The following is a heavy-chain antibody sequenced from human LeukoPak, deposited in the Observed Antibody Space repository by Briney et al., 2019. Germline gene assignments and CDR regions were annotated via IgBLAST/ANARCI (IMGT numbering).Heavy chain of an antibody. CDR2: INPNSGGT. J-gene: IGHJ4*02. V-gene: IGHV1-2*02. CDR3: AGDPEMATSPGY. D-gene: IGHD5-24*01. Sequence: APVKVSCKASGYTFTGYYMHWVRQAPGQGLEWMGWINPNSGGTTYAQKFQGRVTMTRDTSISTAYMELSRLISNDAAVYYCAGDPEMATSPGYWGQGTLVTVSS. CDR1: GYTFTGYY.